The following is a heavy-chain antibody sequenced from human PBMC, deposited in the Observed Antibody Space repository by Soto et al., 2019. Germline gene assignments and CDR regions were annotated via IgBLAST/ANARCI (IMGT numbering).Heavy chain of an antibody. Sequence: GGSLRLSCAASGFTFSSYDMHWVRQATGKGLEWVSAIGTAGDTYYPGSVKGRFTISRENAKNSLYLQMNSLRAEDTAVYYCARLRITMVRGWGDDYYGMDVWGQGTTVTVSS. CDR2: IGTAGDT. V-gene: IGHV3-13*01. J-gene: IGHJ6*02. D-gene: IGHD3-10*01. CDR3: ARLRITMVRGWGDDYYGMDV. CDR1: GFTFSSYD.